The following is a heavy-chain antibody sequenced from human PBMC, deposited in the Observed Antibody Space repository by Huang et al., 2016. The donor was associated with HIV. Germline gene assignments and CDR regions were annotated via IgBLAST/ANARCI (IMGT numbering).Heavy chain of an antibody. CDR2: SYYSVST. V-gene: IGHV4-59*11. CDR1: GGSISSHH. D-gene: IGHD3-10*01. J-gene: IGHJ2*01. Sequence: QVQLQESGPGLVKPSETLSLSCTVSGGSISSHHYSWIRQTPGKGLEWIGKSYYSVSTSYIPSLKSLATISLDTSKNHFSLRLRSVTAADTAVYYCARVARGPNWYFDLWGRGTLVTVSS. CDR3: ARVARGPNWYFDL.